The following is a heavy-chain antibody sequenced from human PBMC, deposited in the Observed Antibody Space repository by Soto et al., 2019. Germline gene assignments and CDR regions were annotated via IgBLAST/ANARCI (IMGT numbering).Heavy chain of an antibody. CDR2: ISGSGGST. CDR1: GFTFSSYA. D-gene: IGHD1-26*01. CDR3: ANIPLYSGSYCGRGGGDY. J-gene: IGHJ4*02. V-gene: IGHV3-23*01. Sequence: EVQLLESGGGLVQPGGSLRLSCATSGFTFSSYAMSWVRQAPGKGLEWVSAISGSGGSTYYADSVKGRFTISRDNSKNTLYLQMNSRRAEDTAVYYGANIPLYSGSYCGRGGGDYWGQGTLVTVSS.